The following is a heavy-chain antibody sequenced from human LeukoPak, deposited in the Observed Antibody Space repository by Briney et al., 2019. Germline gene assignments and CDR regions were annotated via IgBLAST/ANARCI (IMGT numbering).Heavy chain of an antibody. CDR3: ASQLQQVVQGAFDI. CDR1: GFTFSDYY. V-gene: IGHV3-11*01. J-gene: IGHJ3*02. Sequence: PWGSLRLSCAASGFTFSDYYMSWIRQAPGKGLEWVAYISSSGSNIHYADSVKGRFTISRDNAKNSLYLQMNSLRAEDTAVYYCASQLQQVVQGAFDIWGQGTMVTVSS. CDR2: ISSSGSNI. D-gene: IGHD6-13*01.